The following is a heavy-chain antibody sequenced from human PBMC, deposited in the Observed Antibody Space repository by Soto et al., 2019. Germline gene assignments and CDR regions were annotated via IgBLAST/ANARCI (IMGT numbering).Heavy chain of an antibody. CDR2: ISGHNGIT. V-gene: IGHV1-18*01. J-gene: IGHJ4*02. Sequence: QVQLVQSGAEVKKPGASVKVSCKASGYTFTNYAIGWVRQAPGQGLEWMGWISGHNGITHYAQKLQGRVTMTTDTSTSTTYMEVRSLRSDDTAVYYCARVRSRTFDYWGQGTLVTVSS. CDR1: GYTFTNYA. CDR3: ARVRSRTFDY.